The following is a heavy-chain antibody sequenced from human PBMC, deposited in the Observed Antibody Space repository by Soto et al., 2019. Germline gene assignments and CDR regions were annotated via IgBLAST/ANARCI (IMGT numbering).Heavy chain of an antibody. J-gene: IGHJ4*02. D-gene: IGHD2-2*01. V-gene: IGHV1-3*01. CDR1: GYTFTTYT. CDR3: AGPPRYCSSTSCYFPFDY. CDR2: INGGSGNT. Sequence: ASVKVSCKASGYTFTTYTINWVRQAPGQRLEWMGWINGGSGNTKYSQKFQGRVTITRDTSASTVYMELSSLRYEDTAVYYCAGPPRYCSSTSCYFPFDYWGQGTQVPVYS.